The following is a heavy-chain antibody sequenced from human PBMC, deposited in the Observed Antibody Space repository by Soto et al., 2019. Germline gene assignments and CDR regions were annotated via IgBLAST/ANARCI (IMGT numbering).Heavy chain of an antibody. CDR1: GGSFSGYY. CDR3: ASITGNHGIRLAV. Sequence: SETRSLTCAVYGGSFSGYYWSGIRQPPGKGLEWIGEINHSGSTNYNPSLKSRVTISVDTSKNQFSLKLSSVTAADTAVYYCASITGNHGIRLAVWGRRTTVLVSS. V-gene: IGHV4-34*01. CDR2: INHSGST. D-gene: IGHD1-20*01. J-gene: IGHJ6*02.